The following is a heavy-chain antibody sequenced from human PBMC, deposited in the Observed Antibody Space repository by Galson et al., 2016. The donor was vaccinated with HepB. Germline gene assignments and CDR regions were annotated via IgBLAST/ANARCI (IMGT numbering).Heavy chain of an antibody. V-gene: IGHV3-13*01. CDR3: ARVGIRDAFDV. Sequence: SLRLSCAASGFIFSTYDMHWVRQVTGKGLEWVSGIGTADDTYYPDSVKGRFIISRENAKNSLNLQMNSLRAGDTAVYYCARVGIRDAFDVWGRGTMVTVSS. J-gene: IGHJ3*01. CDR1: GFIFSTYD. D-gene: IGHD7-27*01. CDR2: IGTADDT.